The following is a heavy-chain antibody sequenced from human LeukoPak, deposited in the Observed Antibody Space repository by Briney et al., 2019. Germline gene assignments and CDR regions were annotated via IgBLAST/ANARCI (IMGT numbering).Heavy chain of an antibody. D-gene: IGHD6-6*01. CDR2: ISGSSYSI. CDR3: ARSEGRPFDI. Sequence: PGGSLRLSCAASGFTFSSYSMHWVRQAPGKGLEWVSSISGSSYSIYYADSVKGRFTISRDNAKNSLYLQMNSLTAEDTAVYYYARSEGRPFDIWGQGTMVTVSS. CDR1: GFTFSSYS. V-gene: IGHV3-21*01. J-gene: IGHJ3*02.